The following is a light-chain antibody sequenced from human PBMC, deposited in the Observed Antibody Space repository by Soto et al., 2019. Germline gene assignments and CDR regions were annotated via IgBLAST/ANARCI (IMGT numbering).Light chain of an antibody. CDR1: NIGSKS. CDR3: HVWYSDSDHPL. CDR2: NEV. J-gene: IGLJ3*02. V-gene: IGLV3-21*01. Sequence: SYELTQTPSVSVSPGQTARLTCWGNNIGSKSVHWYQQKAGQAPVLVIFNEVDRPSGIHERFSGSNSGNTATLTIARVDAGDEADYYCHVWYSDSDHPLFGEGTKLTVL.